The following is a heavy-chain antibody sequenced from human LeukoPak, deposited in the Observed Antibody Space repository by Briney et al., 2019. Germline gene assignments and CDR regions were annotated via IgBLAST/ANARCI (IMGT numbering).Heavy chain of an antibody. CDR1: GFTFSSYG. CDR2: IRYDGSNK. V-gene: IGHV3-30*02. D-gene: IGHD2/OR15-2a*01. J-gene: IGHJ4*02. Sequence: GGSLRLFCAASGFTFSSYGMHWVRQAPGKGLEWVAFIRYDGSNKYYADSVKGRFTISRDNSKNTLYLQMNSLRAEDTAVYYCAVSLGNYFDYWGQGTLVTVSS. CDR3: AVSLGNYFDY.